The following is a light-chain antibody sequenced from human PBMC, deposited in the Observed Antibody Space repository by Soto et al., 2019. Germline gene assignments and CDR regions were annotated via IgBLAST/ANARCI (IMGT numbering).Light chain of an antibody. CDR1: QNVRDSF. J-gene: IGKJ2*01. CDR3: QQYGSSTYT. CDR2: GAS. Sequence: EIVLTQSPDTLSLSPGERAALSCRASQNVRDSFLAWYQQKPGQSPRLLIYGASSRATGIPDRFSGSGSGTDFTITISRLEPEDFAVYYCQQYGSSTYTFGQGTKLEIK. V-gene: IGKV3-20*01.